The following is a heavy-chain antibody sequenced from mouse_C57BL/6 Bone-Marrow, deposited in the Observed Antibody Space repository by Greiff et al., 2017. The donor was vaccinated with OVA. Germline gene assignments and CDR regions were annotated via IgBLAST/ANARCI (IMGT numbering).Heavy chain of an antibody. D-gene: IGHD2-3*01. CDR3: ARRIYDGYYGYAMDY. Sequence: VHLVESGAELARPGASVKLSCKASGYTFTSYGISWVKQRTGQGLEWIGEIYPRSGNTYYNEKFKGKATLTADKSSSTAYMELRSLTSEDSAVYFGARRIYDGYYGYAMDYWGQGTSVTVSS. CDR2: IYPRSGNT. J-gene: IGHJ4*01. V-gene: IGHV1-81*01. CDR1: GYTFTSYG.